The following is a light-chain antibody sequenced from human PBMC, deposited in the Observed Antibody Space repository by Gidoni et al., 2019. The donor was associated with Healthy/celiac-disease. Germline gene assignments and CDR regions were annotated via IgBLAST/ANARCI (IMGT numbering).Light chain of an antibody. Sequence: EIVLQQSPGTLTWSPGERATLSCRASQSVSSSYLAWYQQKPGQAPRLLIYGASNRATGVPDRFSGSGSGTDFTLTISRLEPEDFAVYYCQQYGSSPCSFGQGTKLEIK. V-gene: IGKV3-20*01. CDR1: QSVSSSY. CDR2: GAS. J-gene: IGKJ2*04. CDR3: QQYGSSPCS.